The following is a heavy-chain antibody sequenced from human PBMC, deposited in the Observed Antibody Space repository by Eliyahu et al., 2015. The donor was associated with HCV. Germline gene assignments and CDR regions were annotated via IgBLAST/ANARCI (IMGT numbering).Heavy chain of an antibody. V-gene: IGHV4-59*01. J-gene: IGHJ5*02. D-gene: IGHD2-15*01. CDR2: IYYSGST. CDR3: ARGLAGGSCYSVGSCWFDP. Sequence: QVQLQESGPGLVKPSETLSLTCTVSGGSISSYYWSWIRQPPGKGLEWIGYIYYSGSTNYNPSLKDPVPLSVDTSKNQFSLKLSSVTAADTAVYYCARGLAGGSCYSVGSCWFDPWGQGTLVTVSS. CDR1: GGSISSYY.